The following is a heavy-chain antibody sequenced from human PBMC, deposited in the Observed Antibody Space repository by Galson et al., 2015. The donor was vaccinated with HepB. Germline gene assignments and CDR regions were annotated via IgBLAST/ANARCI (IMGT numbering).Heavy chain of an antibody. D-gene: IGHD4-17*01. V-gene: IGHV4-34*08. Sequence: SETLSLTCGASGGTRSTYYWSWIRQSPGKGLEWIGEINHSGNSKYHSSLESRVTISVDTSRKQFSLKLNSVTAADTAVYYCAADYGDFDVFDYWGQGILVTVSS. J-gene: IGHJ4*02. CDR2: INHSGNS. CDR1: GGTRSTYY. CDR3: AADYGDFDVFDY.